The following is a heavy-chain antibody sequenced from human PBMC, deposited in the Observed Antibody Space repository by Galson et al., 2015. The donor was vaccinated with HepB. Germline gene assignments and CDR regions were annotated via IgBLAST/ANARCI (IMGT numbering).Heavy chain of an antibody. CDR2: IWYDGSNK. Sequence: SLRLSCAASGFTFSSYGMHWVRQAPGKELEWVAVIWYDGSNKYYADSVKGRFTISRDNSKNTLYLQMNSLRAEDTAVYYCARDQLYCSSTSCYPNWFDPWSQGTLVTVSS. D-gene: IGHD2-2*01. CDR1: GFTFSSYG. CDR3: ARDQLYCSSTSCYPNWFDP. J-gene: IGHJ5*02. V-gene: IGHV3-33*01.